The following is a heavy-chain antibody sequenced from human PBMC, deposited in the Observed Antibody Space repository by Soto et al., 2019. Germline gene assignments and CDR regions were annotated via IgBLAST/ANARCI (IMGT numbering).Heavy chain of an antibody. CDR1: GGSISSYY. J-gene: IGHJ4*02. CDR3: AGLWFGELTAFVDDY. D-gene: IGHD3-10*01. V-gene: IGHV4-59*01. CDR2: IYYSGCT. Sequence: SETLSLTCTVSGGSISSYYWSWIRQPPGKGLEWIGYIYYSGCTNYNPSLKSRVTISVDTSKNQFSLKLSSVTAADTAVYYCAGLWFGELTAFVDDYWGQGTLVTVSS.